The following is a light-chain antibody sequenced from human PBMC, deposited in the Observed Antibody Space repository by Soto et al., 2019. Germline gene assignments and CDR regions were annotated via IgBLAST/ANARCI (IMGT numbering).Light chain of an antibody. CDR2: DVT. V-gene: IGLV2-11*01. CDR3: SSYAGTYNVI. CDR1: SSDVGGHNY. Sequence: QSALTQPRSMSGSPGQSVTISCTGTSSDVGGHNYVSWYQHHPGKAPKLIIYDVTKRPSGVPDRFSGSKSGNTASLTVSGLQEEDEADYHCSSYAGTYNVIFGGGTKLNVL. J-gene: IGLJ2*01.